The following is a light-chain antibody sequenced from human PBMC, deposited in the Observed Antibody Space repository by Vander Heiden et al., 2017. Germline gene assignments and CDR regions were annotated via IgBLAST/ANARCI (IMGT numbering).Light chain of an antibody. J-gene: IGLJ7*01. CDR3: VLYMGSGISV. V-gene: IGLV8-61*01. CDR2: RTN. CDR1: SGSVSTSYY. Sequence: QPVVTQEQSFYVSPRWTVTLTCGLSSGSVSTSYYPSWYQQTPAQAPRTLINRTNTRSSGVPGRFSGSILGNKAALTITGAQADDEYDYYCVLYMGSGISVFGGGTQLTVL.